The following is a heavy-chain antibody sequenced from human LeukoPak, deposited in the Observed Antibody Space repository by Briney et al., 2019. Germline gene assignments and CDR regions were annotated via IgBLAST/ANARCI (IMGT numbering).Heavy chain of an antibody. CDR3: ARDPDTAMAASFDY. CDR2: ISSSSSYI. Sequence: GGSLRLSCAASGFTFSSYSMNWVRQAPGKGLEWVSSISSSSSYIYYADSVKGRFTISRDNAKNSLYLQMNSLRAEDTAVYYCARDPDTAMAASFDYWGQGTLVTVSS. J-gene: IGHJ4*02. CDR1: GFTFSSYS. V-gene: IGHV3-21*01. D-gene: IGHD5-18*01.